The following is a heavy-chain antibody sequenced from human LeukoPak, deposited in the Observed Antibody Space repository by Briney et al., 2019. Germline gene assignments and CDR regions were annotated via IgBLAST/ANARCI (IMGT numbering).Heavy chain of an antibody. D-gene: IGHD4-17*01. J-gene: IGHJ4*02. CDR3: ARAQTYGDYRLLLDY. CDR1: GFIFSSYW. CDR2: INTDGSST. Sequence: PGGSLRLSCAASGFIFSSYWMHWVRHAPGKGLAWVSRINTDGSSTSYADSVKGRFTISRDNAKNSLYLQMNSLRAEDTALYYCARAQTYGDYRLLLDYWGQGTLVTVSS. V-gene: IGHV3-74*01.